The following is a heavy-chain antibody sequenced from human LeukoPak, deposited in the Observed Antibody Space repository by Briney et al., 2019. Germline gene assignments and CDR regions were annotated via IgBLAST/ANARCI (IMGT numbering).Heavy chain of an antibody. J-gene: IGHJ3*02. V-gene: IGHV3-23*01. D-gene: IGHD6-13*01. CDR3: AKDWVHSSSWYPDAFDI. CDR2: ISGSGGST. Sequence: LAGGSLRLSCAPSGFTFSSNAISWVRQAPGKGLEWVSAISGSGGSTYYADSVKGRFTISRDNSKNTLYLQMNSLRAEDTAVYYCAKDWVHSSSWYPDAFDIWGQGTMVTVSS. CDR1: GFTFSSNA.